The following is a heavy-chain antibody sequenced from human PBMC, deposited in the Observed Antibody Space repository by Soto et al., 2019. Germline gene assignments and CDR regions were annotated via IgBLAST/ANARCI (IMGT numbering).Heavy chain of an antibody. V-gene: IGHV4-30-2*01. Sequence: QLQLQESGSGLVKPSQTLSLTCAVSGGSISSGGYSWSWIRQPPGKGLEWIGYIYHSGSTYYNPSLKSRVTISVDRSRNQFSLKLSSVTAADTAVYYCARAGGLGAVAADYWGQGTLVTVSS. D-gene: IGHD6-19*01. CDR2: IYHSGST. J-gene: IGHJ4*02. CDR3: ARAGGLGAVAADY. CDR1: GGSISSGGYS.